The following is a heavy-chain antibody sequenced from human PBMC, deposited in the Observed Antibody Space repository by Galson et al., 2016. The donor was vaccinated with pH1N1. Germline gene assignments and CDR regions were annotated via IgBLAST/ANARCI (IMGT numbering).Heavy chain of an antibody. CDR2: INQDGSRK. Sequence: SLRLSCAASGFIFSDYWMSWVRQAPGKGLEWVAKINQDGSRKYYVDPMKGRCTISRDNAENSLSLQMNSLRVEDTALYYCATEDYYTSLYWGQGTLVTVSS. CDR3: ATEDYYTSLY. D-gene: IGHD1-26*01. CDR1: GFIFSDYW. J-gene: IGHJ4*02. V-gene: IGHV3-7*01.